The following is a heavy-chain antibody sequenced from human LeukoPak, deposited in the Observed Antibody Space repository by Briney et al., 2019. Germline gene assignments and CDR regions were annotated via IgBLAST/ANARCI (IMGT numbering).Heavy chain of an antibody. J-gene: IGHJ4*02. D-gene: IGHD3-22*01. CDR3: ARGGYDSSGYHDNYFDY. V-gene: IGHV4-59*01. CDR2: VSYSGST. Sequence: SETLSLTCTVSGGSISSYYWNWIRQPPGKGLEWIGRVSYSGSTNYNPSLKSRVTTSVDTSKNQFSLKLSSVTAADTAVYYCARGGYDSSGYHDNYFDYWGQGTLVTVSS. CDR1: GGSISSYY.